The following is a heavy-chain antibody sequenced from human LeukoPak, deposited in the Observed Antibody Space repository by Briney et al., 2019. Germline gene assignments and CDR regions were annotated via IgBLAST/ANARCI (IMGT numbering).Heavy chain of an antibody. J-gene: IGHJ4*02. V-gene: IGHV3-23*01. D-gene: IGHD3-16*01. CDR2: IGGSGGGS. CDR3: AKGGLRGGTYNDDF. Sequence: PTGGSLRLSCAASGFTFSLYGMSWVRQAPGKGMEWVAGIGGSGGGSYYAEALTGRSTISRDNSKNTVYLQMNDLRVEDTAIYYCAKGGLRGGTYNDDFWGQGTLVTVSS. CDR1: GFTFSLYG.